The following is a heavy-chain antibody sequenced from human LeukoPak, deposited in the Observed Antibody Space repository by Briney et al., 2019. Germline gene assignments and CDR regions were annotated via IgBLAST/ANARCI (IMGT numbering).Heavy chain of an antibody. CDR2: ICSSGTII. CDR1: GFTFGDFA. J-gene: IGHJ6*03. D-gene: IGHD5-18*01. V-gene: IGHV3-48*03. Sequence: GGSLRLPCTASGFTFGDFAMNWVRQAPGKGLEWVSYICSSGTIIYYEDSVKGRFTISRDNAKNSLYLQMNSLRAEDLAVYYCARSHADTDNGSYMDVWGKGTTVTVSS. CDR3: ARSHADTDNGSYMDV.